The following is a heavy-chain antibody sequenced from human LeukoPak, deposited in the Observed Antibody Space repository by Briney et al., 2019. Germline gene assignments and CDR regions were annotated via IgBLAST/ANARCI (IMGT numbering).Heavy chain of an antibody. J-gene: IGHJ4*02. CDR3: AKEVGYYGSGSYPDY. V-gene: IGHV3-23*01. D-gene: IGHD3-10*01. Sequence: GGSLRLSCAASGFTFNSYGMSWVRQAPGKGLEWVSAISGSGGSTYYADSVKGRFTISRDNSKNTLYLQMNSLRAEDTAVYYCAKEVGYYGSGSYPDYWGQGTLVTVSS. CDR1: GFTFNSYG. CDR2: ISGSGGST.